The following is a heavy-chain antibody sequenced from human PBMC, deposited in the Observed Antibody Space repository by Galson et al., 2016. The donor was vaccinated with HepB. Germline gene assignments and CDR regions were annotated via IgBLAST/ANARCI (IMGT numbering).Heavy chain of an antibody. CDR2: INHSGST. V-gene: IGHV4-34*01. D-gene: IGHD4-17*01. Sequence: SETLSLTCDVYGGSFSGYYWSWIRQPPGKGLEWIGEINHSGSTNYNPSLKSRVILSVDTSKNQFSLKLSSVTAADTAVYYRSTEYYYYGMDVWGQGTTVTVSS. CDR3: STEYYYYGMDV. J-gene: IGHJ6*02. CDR1: GGSFSGYY.